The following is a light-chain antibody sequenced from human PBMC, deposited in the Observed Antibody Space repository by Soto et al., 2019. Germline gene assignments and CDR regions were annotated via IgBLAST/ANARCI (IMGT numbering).Light chain of an antibody. CDR1: SSNIGSNT. CDR3: SSWDDNLDAEV. V-gene: IGLV1-44*01. Sequence: QSVLTQPPSASGTPGQRVTISCSGSSSNIGSNTVNWYQQLPGTATKLLIYTNDQRPSGVPDRFSGSKSGTSASLAISGLQFEDEADYHCSSWDDNLDAEVFGAGTKLTVL. J-gene: IGLJ1*01. CDR2: TND.